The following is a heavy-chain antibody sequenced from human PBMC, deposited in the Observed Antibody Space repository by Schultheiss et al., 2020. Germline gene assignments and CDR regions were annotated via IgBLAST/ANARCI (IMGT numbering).Heavy chain of an antibody. Sequence: ASVKVSCKASGGTFSSYAISWVRQAPGQGLEWMGWMNPNSGNTGYAQKFQGRVTMTRNTSISTAYMELSSLSAEDTAVYYCARENSINTGVDVWGQGTTVTVSS. V-gene: IGHV1-8*02. D-gene: IGHD5-18*01. J-gene: IGHJ6*02. CDR2: MNPNSGNT. CDR1: GGTFSSYA. CDR3: ARENSINTGVDV.